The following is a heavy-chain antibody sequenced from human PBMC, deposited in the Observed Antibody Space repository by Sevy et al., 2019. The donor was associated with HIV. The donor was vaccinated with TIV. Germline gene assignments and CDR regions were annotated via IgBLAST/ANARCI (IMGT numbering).Heavy chain of an antibody. D-gene: IGHD2-8*01. CDR1: GFTFAKYS. V-gene: IGHV3-23*01. CDR2: FSFGCGRI. J-gene: IGHJ4*02. CDR3: AREGCTRPHDY. Sequence: GGSLRLPCAASGFTFAKYSMSWVRQAPGKGLEWVSTFSFGCGRINYADSVKGRFTISRDDSKNTLFLQMNSLRAEDTATYFCAREGCTRPHDYWGQGTLVTVSS.